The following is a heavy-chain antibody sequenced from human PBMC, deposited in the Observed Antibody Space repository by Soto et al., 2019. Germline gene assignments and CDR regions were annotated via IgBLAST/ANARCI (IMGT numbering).Heavy chain of an antibody. Sequence: PSETLSLTCTVSGGTISSGDYYWSWIRQPPGKGLEWIGYIYYSGSTYYNPSLKSRVTISVDTSKNQFSLKLSSVTAADTAVYYCARDGAAAAPLDWGQGTLVTVSS. CDR2: IYYSGST. CDR1: GGTISSGDYY. CDR3: ARDGAAAAPLD. J-gene: IGHJ4*02. V-gene: IGHV4-30-4*01. D-gene: IGHD6-13*01.